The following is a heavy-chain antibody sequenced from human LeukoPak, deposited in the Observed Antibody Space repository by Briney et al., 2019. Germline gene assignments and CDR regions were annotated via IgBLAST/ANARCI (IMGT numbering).Heavy chain of an antibody. J-gene: IGHJ4*02. Sequence: GGSLRLSCAASGFTFSSYGMHWVRQAPGKGLEWVAVISYDGSNKYYADSVKGRFTISRDNSKNTLYLQMNSLRAEDTAVYYCARDSHDYDSSGYYDYWGQGTLVTVSS. CDR1: GFTFSSYG. CDR2: ISYDGSNK. V-gene: IGHV3-30*03. D-gene: IGHD3-22*01. CDR3: ARDSHDYDSSGYYDY.